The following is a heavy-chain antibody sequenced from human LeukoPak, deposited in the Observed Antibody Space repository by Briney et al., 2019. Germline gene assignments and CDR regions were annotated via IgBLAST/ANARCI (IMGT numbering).Heavy chain of an antibody. Sequence: GESLKISCRGSGYIFTSYWIGWVRQMPGKGLEWMGIIYPGDSDTRYSPSIQGQVTFSADKSINTAYLQWSSLRASDTAMYYCAGLEEDLTLGVAGYWFVPWGQGTLVTVSS. D-gene: IGHD3-16*01. CDR1: GYIFTSYW. CDR3: AGLEEDLTLGVAGYWFVP. V-gene: IGHV5-51*01. J-gene: IGHJ5*02. CDR2: IYPGDSDT.